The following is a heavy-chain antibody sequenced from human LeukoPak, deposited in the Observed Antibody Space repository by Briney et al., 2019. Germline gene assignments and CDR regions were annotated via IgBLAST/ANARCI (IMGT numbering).Heavy chain of an antibody. J-gene: IGHJ3*02. V-gene: IGHV3-21*01. Sequence: NAGGSLRLSCAASGFTFSSYNMNWVRPAPGKGLEWVSSISSSSSYIYYADSVKGRFTISRDNAKNSLYLQMNSLRAEDTAVYYCAKRGYSSGWYGAFDIWGQGTMVTVSS. D-gene: IGHD6-19*01. CDR2: ISSSSSYI. CDR3: AKRGYSSGWYGAFDI. CDR1: GFTFSSYN.